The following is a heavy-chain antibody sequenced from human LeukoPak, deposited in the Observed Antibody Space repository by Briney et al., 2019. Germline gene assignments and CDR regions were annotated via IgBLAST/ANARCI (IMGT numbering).Heavy chain of an antibody. V-gene: IGHV3-30-3*01. J-gene: IGHJ4*02. CDR2: ISYDGSNK. CDR3: ARGYCSSTSCLRAADY. D-gene: IGHD2-2*01. Sequence: PGGSLRLSCAASGFTFSSYAMHWVRQAPGKGLEWVAVISYDGSNKYYADSVKGRFTISRDNSKNTLYLQMNSLRAEDTAVYCCARGYCSSTSCLRAADYWGQGTLVTVSS. CDR1: GFTFSSYA.